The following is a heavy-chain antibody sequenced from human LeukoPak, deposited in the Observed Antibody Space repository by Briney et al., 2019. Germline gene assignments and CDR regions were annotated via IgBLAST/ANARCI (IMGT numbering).Heavy chain of an antibody. CDR3: AKDIAAVVPAASLYGMDV. Sequence: QPGGSLRLSCAASGFTFSSYAMSWVRQAPGKGLEWVSGISWNSGSIGYADSVKGRFTISRDNAKNSLYLQMNSLRAEDTALYYCAKDIAAVVPAASLYGMDVWGQGTTVTVSS. CDR2: ISWNSGSI. D-gene: IGHD2-2*01. V-gene: IGHV3-9*01. CDR1: GFTFSSYA. J-gene: IGHJ6*02.